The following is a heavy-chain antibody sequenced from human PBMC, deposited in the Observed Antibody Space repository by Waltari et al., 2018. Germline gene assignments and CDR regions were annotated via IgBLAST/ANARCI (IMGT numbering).Heavy chain of an antibody. Sequence: QVQLVQSGAEVKKPGASVKVSCRVSGYSLTESALHWVRQAPGKGLEWLGGFDPEYGEAVYAQAFQGRVTMTEDTSKDTAYMELSSLTYEDTAVYYCTRDRVGYCSGGTCYSRWFDPWGQGTLVTVSS. D-gene: IGHD2-15*01. CDR1: GYSLTESA. CDR2: FDPEYGEA. CDR3: TRDRVGYCSGGTCYSRWFDP. V-gene: IGHV1-24*01. J-gene: IGHJ5*02.